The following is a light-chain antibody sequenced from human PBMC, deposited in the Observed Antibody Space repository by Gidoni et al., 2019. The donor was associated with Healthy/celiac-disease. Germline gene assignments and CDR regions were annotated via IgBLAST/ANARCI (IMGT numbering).Light chain of an antibody. J-gene: IGKJ4*01. CDR2: GAS. V-gene: IGKV3-20*01. CDR3: QQYGSSHLT. Sequence: ELVLTQSPGTLSLSPGERATLSCRASQSVSSSYLAWYQQKPGQAPRLLIYGASGRATGIPDRFSGSGSGTDFTLTISRLEPEDFAVYYCQQYGSSHLTFXGXTKVXIK. CDR1: QSVSSSY.